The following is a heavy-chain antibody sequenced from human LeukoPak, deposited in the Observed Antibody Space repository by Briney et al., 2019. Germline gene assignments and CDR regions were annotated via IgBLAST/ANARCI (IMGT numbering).Heavy chain of an antibody. D-gene: IGHD5-18*01. Sequence: SETLSLTCAVYGGSFSGYYWSWIRQPPGKGLEWIGEINHSGSTNYNPSLKSRVTISVDTSKNQFSLKLSSVTAADTAVYYCARPHAGYSYDDWGQGTLVTVSS. CDR3: ARPHAGYSYDD. V-gene: IGHV4-34*01. J-gene: IGHJ4*02. CDR1: GGSFSGYY. CDR2: INHSGST.